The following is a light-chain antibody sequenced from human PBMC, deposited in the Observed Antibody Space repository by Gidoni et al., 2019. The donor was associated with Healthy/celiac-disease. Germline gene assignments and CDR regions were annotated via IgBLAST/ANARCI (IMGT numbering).Light chain of an antibody. CDR1: SSDVGGYNY. J-gene: IGLJ2*01. CDR2: EVS. Sequence: QSSLPQPASVSGAPGQSITLACTGTSSDVGGYNYVSWYPQHPGKAPKLMIYEVSNRSSGVSNRFSGSKSGNTASLTISGLQAEDEADYYCSSYTSSSTPLFGGGTKLTVL. V-gene: IGLV2-14*01. CDR3: SSYTSSSTPL.